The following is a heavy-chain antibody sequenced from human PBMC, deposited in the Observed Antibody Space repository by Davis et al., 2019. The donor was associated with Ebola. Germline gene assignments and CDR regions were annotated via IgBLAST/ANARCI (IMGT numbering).Heavy chain of an antibody. J-gene: IGHJ4*02. Sequence: SETLSLTCGVYGESFSGYYWSWLRQSPGKGLEWIGEINHSGSTNYNPSLESRVTISVDTSKNQFSLKLSSVTAADTAVYYCARVRGYSYIDYWGQGTLVTVSS. CDR3: ARVRGYSYIDY. CDR2: INHSGST. CDR1: GESFSGYY. V-gene: IGHV4-34*01. D-gene: IGHD5-18*01.